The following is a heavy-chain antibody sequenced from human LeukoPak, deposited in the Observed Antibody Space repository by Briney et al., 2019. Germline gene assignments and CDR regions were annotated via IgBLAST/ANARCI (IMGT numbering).Heavy chain of an antibody. D-gene: IGHD5-18*01. CDR3: ARGVPGYSYGPFDY. Sequence: HPGGSLRLSCAASGFTVSSNYMNWVRQAPGKGLKCVSVIYSGGSTYYADSVKGRFTISRDNSKNTLYLQMNSLRAEDTAVYYCARGVPGYSYGPFDYWGQGTLVTVSS. CDR1: GFTVSSNY. V-gene: IGHV3-66*01. CDR2: IYSGGST. J-gene: IGHJ4*02.